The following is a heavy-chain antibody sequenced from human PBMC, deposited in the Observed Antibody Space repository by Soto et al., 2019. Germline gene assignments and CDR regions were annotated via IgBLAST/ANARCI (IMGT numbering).Heavy chain of an antibody. V-gene: IGHV3-23*01. CDR1: GFTFSSYA. Sequence: GGSLRLSCAASGFTFSSYAMSWVRQAPGKGLEWVSAISGSGGSKYYADSVKGRFTISRDNSKNTLYLQMNSQRAEDTAVYYCAKRLSDYGDYFDYWGQGTLVTVSS. D-gene: IGHD4-17*01. J-gene: IGHJ4*02. CDR3: AKRLSDYGDYFDY. CDR2: ISGSGGSK.